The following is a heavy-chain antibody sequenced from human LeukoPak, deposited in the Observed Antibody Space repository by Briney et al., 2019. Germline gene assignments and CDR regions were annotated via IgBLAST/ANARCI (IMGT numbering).Heavy chain of an antibody. V-gene: IGHV3-48*01. CDR3: ARVWDGYSGEDY. CDR2: ISSSGSTM. Sequence: GGSLRLSCAASGFTFSNYNIIWVRQAPGKGLESVSYISSSGSTMHYADSVRGRFTISRDNAKKSLYLQMNSLRAEDTAVYYCARVWDGYSGEDYWGQGTLVTVSS. CDR1: GFTFSNYN. D-gene: IGHD5-18*01. J-gene: IGHJ4*02.